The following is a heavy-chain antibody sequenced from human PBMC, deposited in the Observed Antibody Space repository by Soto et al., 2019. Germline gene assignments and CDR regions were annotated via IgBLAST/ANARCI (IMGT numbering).Heavy chain of an antibody. CDR1: GFTFSSYW. D-gene: IGHD3-10*01. V-gene: IGHV3-7*01. J-gene: IGHJ4*02. CDR3: ARVLFGDLLSHDYFDY. Sequence: GGSLRLSCAASGFTFSSYWMSWVRQAPGKGLEWVANIKQDGSEKYYVDSVKGRFTISRDNAKNSLYLQMNSLRAEDTAVYYCARVLFGDLLSHDYFDYWGQGTLVTVSS. CDR2: IKQDGSEK.